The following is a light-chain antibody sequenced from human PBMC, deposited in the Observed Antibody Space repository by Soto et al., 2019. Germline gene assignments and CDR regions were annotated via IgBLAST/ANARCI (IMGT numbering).Light chain of an antibody. CDR3: QQYYSTPPIT. CDR2: WAS. Sequence: DIVMTQSPDSLAVSLGERATINCKSSQSVLNRSNSKNYLAWYQQKPGLPPKLLIYWASTRESGVPDRFSGSGSETDFTLTISSLRAEDVAVYYCQQYYSTPPITFGQGTRLEIK. J-gene: IGKJ5*01. V-gene: IGKV4-1*01. CDR1: QSVLNRSNSKNY.